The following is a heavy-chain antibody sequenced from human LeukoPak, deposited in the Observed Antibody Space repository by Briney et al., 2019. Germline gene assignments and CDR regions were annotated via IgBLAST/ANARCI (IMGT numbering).Heavy chain of an antibody. CDR1: GFTFSSYW. V-gene: IGHV3-23*01. J-gene: IGHJ3*02. Sequence: PGGSLRLSCAASGFTFSSYWMSWVRQAPGKGLEWVSAISGSGGSTYYADSVKGRFTISRDNSKNTLYLQMNSLRAEDTAVYYCAKGDRSSSWYGIDAFDIWGQGTMVTVSS. D-gene: IGHD6-13*01. CDR2: ISGSGGST. CDR3: AKGDRSSSWYGIDAFDI.